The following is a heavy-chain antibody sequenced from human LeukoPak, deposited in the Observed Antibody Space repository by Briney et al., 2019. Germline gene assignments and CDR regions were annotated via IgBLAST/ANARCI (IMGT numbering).Heavy chain of an antibody. CDR3: ARDGMAWGKPNYFDY. CDR1: GFTFSSYW. CDR2: IKQDGSEK. D-gene: IGHD1-14*01. Sequence: GGSLRLSCAASGFTFSSYWMSWVRQAPGKGLEWVANIKQDGSEKYYVDSVKGRFTISRDNAKNSLYLQMNSLRAEDTAVYYCARDGMAWGKPNYFDYWGQGTLVTVSS. J-gene: IGHJ4*02. V-gene: IGHV3-7*01.